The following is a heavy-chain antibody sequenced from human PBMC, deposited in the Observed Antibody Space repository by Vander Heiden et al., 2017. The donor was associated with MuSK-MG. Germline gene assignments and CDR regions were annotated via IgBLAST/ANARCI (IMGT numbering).Heavy chain of an antibody. CDR3: ARSGTGDLYYYGMDV. CDR1: GFTFSRYA. Sequence: QVQLVESGGGVVQPGRSLRLSCAASGFTFSRYAMHWVRQAPGKGLEWGAVISYDGMNKNYADPVKGRFTISRDNSKNTLYLQMNSLRAEDTAVYYCARSGTGDLYYYGMDVWGQGTTVTVSS. J-gene: IGHJ6*02. CDR2: ISYDGMNK. D-gene: IGHD7-27*01. V-gene: IGHV3-30*14.